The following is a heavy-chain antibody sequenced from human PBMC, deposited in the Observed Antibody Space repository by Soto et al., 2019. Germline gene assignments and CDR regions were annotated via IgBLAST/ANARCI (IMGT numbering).Heavy chain of an antibody. J-gene: IGHJ4*02. D-gene: IGHD2-21*01. CDR3: AKDAVYNDGLWLMDH. CDR2: IYGSGRGI. CDR1: GLPHSSFA. V-gene: IGHV3-23*05. Sequence: GGSLRLSCTASGLPHSSFAMMWVRQAPGKGLECVSGIYGSGRGIEYADSVKGRSTISRDNSKNTVYLQMTDLRADDTAVYHCAKDAVYNDGLWLMDHWGRGTQVTVSS.